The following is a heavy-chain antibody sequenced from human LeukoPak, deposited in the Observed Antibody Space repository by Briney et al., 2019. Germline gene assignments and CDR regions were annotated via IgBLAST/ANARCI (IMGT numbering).Heavy chain of an antibody. CDR2: INHSGST. Sequence: SETLSLTCAVYGGSFSGYYWSWIRQPPGKGLEWIGEINHSGSTNYNPPLKSRVTISVDTSKNQFSLRLSSVTAADTAVYYCARSVHRTYVDYWGQGTLVTVSS. CDR3: ARSVHRTYVDY. V-gene: IGHV4-34*01. D-gene: IGHD1-1*01. J-gene: IGHJ4*02. CDR1: GGSFSGYY.